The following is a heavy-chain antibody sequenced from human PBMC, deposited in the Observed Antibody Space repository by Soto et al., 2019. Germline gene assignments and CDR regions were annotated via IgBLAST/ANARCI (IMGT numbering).Heavy chain of an antibody. CDR3: VSDYDSGGYIGY. CDR1: GGSISTAYYY. V-gene: IGHV4-30-4*01. CDR2: IYYRGST. D-gene: IGHD3-22*01. Sequence: QVQLHESGPGLVRPSQTLSLTCNVSGGSISTAYYYWNWIRQPPGKGLEWIGYIYYRGSTYYNPSLESRVAISIDTSKNQFSLNLTSVTAADTAVYFCVSDYDSGGYIGYWGQGTLVTVSS. J-gene: IGHJ4*02.